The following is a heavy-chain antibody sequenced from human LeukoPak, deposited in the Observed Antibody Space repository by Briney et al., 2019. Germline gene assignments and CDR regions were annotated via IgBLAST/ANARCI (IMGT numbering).Heavy chain of an antibody. V-gene: IGHV4-4*02. CDR3: AREPWGDYGADAFDI. CDR1: GGSISSSNW. CDR2: IYHSGST. Sequence: SETLSLTCAVSGGSISSSNWWSWVRQPPGKGLEWIGEIYHSGSTYYNPSLKSRVTISVDTSKNQFSLKLSSVTAADTAVYYCAREPWGDYGADAFDIWGQGTMVTVSS. J-gene: IGHJ3*02. D-gene: IGHD4-17*01.